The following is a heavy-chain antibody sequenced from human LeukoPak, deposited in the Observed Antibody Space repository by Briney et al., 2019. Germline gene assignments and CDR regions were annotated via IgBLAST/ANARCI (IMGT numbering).Heavy chain of an antibody. J-gene: IGHJ4*02. D-gene: IGHD2-21*02. V-gene: IGHV1-2*02. CDR2: INPNSGGT. CDR1: GYTFTGYY. CDR3: ARDIRSRVVTATSDY. Sequence: ASVKVSCKASGYTFTGYYMHWVRQAPGQGLEWMGWINPNSGGTNYAQKFQGRVTMTRDTSISTAYMELSRLRSDDTAVYYCARDIRSRVVTATSDYWGQGTLVTVSS.